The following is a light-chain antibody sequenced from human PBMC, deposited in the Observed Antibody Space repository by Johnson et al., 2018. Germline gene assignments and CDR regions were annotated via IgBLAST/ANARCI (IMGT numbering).Light chain of an antibody. CDR2: ENN. V-gene: IGLV1-51*02. Sequence: SVLTQPPSVSAAPGQKVTISCSGSSSNIGNNYVSWYQQLPGTAPKLLIYENNKRPSGIPDRFSGSKSGTSATLGITGLQTGDEADYYCGTWDSSLSAGNVFGTGTTVTVL. CDR1: SSNIGNNY. J-gene: IGLJ1*01. CDR3: GTWDSSLSAGNV.